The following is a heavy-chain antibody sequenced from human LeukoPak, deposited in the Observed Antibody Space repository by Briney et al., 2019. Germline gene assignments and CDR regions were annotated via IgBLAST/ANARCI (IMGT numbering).Heavy chain of an antibody. CDR1: GFAVSDNY. CDR2: LYSSGSS. Sequence: GGSLRLSSAVSGFAVSDNYMSWVRQAPGKRLEWVSVLYSSGSSYYAKSAKGRFSVYRDNSKNTLYLQMNRLRPEDTAVYYCMREGSWAYWGLGTLVTVSS. J-gene: IGHJ4*02. D-gene: IGHD3-16*01. CDR3: MREGSWAY. V-gene: IGHV3-53*01.